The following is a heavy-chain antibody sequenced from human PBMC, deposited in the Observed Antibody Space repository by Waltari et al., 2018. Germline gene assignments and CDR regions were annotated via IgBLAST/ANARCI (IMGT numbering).Heavy chain of an antibody. CDR2: IYPSGST. V-gene: IGHV4-61*02. J-gene: IGHJ6*02. D-gene: IGHD3-3*01. CDR1: GGSISSGSYY. CDR3: ARGSYYDFWSGYYSSYYYYGMDV. Sequence: QVQLQEPGPGLVKPSQTLSLTCTVSGGSISSGSYYWSWIRQPAGKGLEWIWRIYPSGSTNYNPPLKSRVTISVDTSKNQFSLKLSSVTAADTAVYYCARGSYYDFWSGYYSSYYYYGMDVWGQGTTVTVSS.